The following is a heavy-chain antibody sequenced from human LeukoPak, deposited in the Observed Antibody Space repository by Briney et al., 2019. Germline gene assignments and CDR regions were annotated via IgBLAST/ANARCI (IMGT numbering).Heavy chain of an antibody. V-gene: IGHV4-31*03. J-gene: IGHJ3*02. D-gene: IGHD5-24*01. CDR1: GGSISSGGYY. Sequence: SQTLSLTCTVSGGSISSGGYYWSWIRQHPGKGLEWIGYIYYSGSTYYNPSLKSRVTISVDTSKNQFSLKLSSVTAADTAVYYCARERSRDGYNYRAFDIWGQGTMVTVSS. CDR3: ARERSRDGYNYRAFDI. CDR2: IYYSGST.